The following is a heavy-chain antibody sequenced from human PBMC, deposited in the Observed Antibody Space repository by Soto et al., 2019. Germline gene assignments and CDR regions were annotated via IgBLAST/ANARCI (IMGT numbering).Heavy chain of an antibody. CDR3: AREGLGVGFDY. CDR2: IRGDGSIT. J-gene: IGHJ4*02. CDR1: GFSFSNYW. V-gene: IGHV3-74*01. D-gene: IGHD2-15*01. Sequence: EVQLVESGGGLVQPGGSLRLSCAASGFSFSNYWIHWVRQAPGKGLVWVSRIRGDGSITNYSDCVKGRFTISRDNAQNTQYLQMNSLRAEDTAVYYCAREGLGVGFDYWGQGTLVTVSS.